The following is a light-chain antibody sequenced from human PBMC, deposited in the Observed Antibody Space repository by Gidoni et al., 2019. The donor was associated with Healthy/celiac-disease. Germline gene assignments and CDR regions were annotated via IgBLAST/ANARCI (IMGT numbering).Light chain of an antibody. CDR1: ALPKQY. V-gene: IGLV3-25*03. CDR2: KDS. Sequence: SYELTQPPSVSVSPGQTARITCSGDALPKQYAYWYQQKPGQAPVLVIYKDSERPSGIPERFSGSSSGTTVTLTISGVQAEDKADYYCQSADSSGTYEFGGGTKLTVL. J-gene: IGLJ3*02. CDR3: QSADSSGTYE.